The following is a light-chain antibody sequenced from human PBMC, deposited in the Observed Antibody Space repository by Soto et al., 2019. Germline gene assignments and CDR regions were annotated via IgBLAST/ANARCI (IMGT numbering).Light chain of an antibody. CDR3: QQYDILHRT. J-gene: IGKJ2*02. Sequence: DIQITQNPSSLSASVGDRVTITCQASQDINKYLNWYQQKPGKAPKLLIYDASNLETGVPSRFSGSGSGTDFTFTISSLQAEDLATYYCQQYDILHRTFGQGTKVDIK. V-gene: IGKV1-33*01. CDR1: QDINKY. CDR2: DAS.